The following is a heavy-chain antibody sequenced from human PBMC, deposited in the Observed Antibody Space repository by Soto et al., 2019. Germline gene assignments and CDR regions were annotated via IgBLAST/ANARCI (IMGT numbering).Heavy chain of an antibody. D-gene: IGHD3-22*01. CDR1: GFTFSTYA. V-gene: IGHV3-30*18. J-gene: IGHJ4*02. Sequence: GGSLRLSCVASGFTFSTYAIHWVRQAPGKGLEWVTVISYDGSYKYYADSVKGRFTISRDNSKNTLYLQMDSLRADDTALYYCAKGDSYYDPYFDYWGQGTLVTVSS. CDR2: ISYDGSYK. CDR3: AKGDSYYDPYFDY.